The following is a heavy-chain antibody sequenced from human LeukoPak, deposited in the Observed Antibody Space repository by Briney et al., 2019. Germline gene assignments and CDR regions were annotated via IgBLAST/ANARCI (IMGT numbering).Heavy chain of an antibody. D-gene: IGHD5-18*01. V-gene: IGHV4-34*01. Sequence: SETLSLTCAVYGGSFSGYYWSWIRQPPGKGLEWIGEINHSGSTNYNPSLKSRVTISVDTSKNQFSLKLSSVTAADTAVYYCARRGYSYGYVSRNCFDYWGQGTLVTVSS. CDR2: INHSGST. CDR3: ARRGYSYGYVSRNCFDY. J-gene: IGHJ4*02. CDR1: GGSFSGYY.